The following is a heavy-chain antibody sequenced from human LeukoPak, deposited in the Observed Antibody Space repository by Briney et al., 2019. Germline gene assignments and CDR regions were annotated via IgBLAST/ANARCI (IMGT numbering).Heavy chain of an antibody. CDR1: GFTFSSYW. Sequence: GGSLRLSCAASGFTFSSYWMSWVRQAPGKGLEWVANIKQDGSEKYYVDSVKGRFTISRDNAKNSLYLQMNSLRAEDTAVYYCARVSFRGYDFWSGSLHVDGMDVWGQVTTVTVSS. V-gene: IGHV3-7*01. D-gene: IGHD3-3*01. CDR2: IKQDGSEK. CDR3: ARVSFRGYDFWSGSLHVDGMDV. J-gene: IGHJ6*02.